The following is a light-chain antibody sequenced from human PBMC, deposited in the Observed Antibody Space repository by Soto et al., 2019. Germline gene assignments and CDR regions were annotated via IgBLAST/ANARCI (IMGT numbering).Light chain of an antibody. V-gene: IGKV3D-15*01. CDR1: QSISTN. J-gene: IGKJ4*01. Sequence: EIVMTQFPATLSVSPGERATLSCRASQSISTNVAWYRQKPGQAPRLLIHGASTRATAIPARFSGSGSGTEFTLTINRLQSEDFAVYYCQQYNKWPLTFGGGTKVEVK. CDR2: GAS. CDR3: QQYNKWPLT.